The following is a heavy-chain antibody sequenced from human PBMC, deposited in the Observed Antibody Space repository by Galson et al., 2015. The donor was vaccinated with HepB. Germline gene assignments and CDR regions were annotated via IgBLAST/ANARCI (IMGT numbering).Heavy chain of an antibody. V-gene: IGHV3-53*01. CDR1: GFTVSSNY. CDR2: IYSGGST. Sequence: SLRLSCAASGFTVSSNYMSWVRQAPGKGLEWVSVIYSGGSTYYADSVKGRFTISRDNSKNTLYLQMNSLRAEDTAVYYCARAREYDSSGYYSYYGMDVWGQGTTVTVSS. D-gene: IGHD3-22*01. CDR3: ARAREYDSSGYYSYYGMDV. J-gene: IGHJ6*02.